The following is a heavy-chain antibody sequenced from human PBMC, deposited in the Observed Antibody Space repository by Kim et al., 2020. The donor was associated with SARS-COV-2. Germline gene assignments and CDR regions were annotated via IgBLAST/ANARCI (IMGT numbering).Heavy chain of an antibody. V-gene: IGHV3-48*02. CDR2: IVPYTT. J-gene: IGHJ3*02. CDR1: GFTFSSYS. CDR3: VSALNFAFDI. Sequence: GGSLRLSCAASGFTFSSYSMNWVRQAPGKGLEWISDIVPYTTYTDSVKSVFTISRDNGKNSLYLQMNSLRDEDTAVYYCVSALNFAFDIWGQGTMVTVSS.